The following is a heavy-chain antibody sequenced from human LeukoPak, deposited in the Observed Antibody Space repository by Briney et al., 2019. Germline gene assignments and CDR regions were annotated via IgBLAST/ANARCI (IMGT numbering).Heavy chain of an antibody. J-gene: IGHJ4*02. CDR1: GYSFTSYW. CDR2: IYPGDSDT. V-gene: IGHV5-51*01. CDR3: ASSPEDGWLQLRY. Sequence: GESLKISCKGSGYSFTSYWIGWVRQMPGKGLEWMGIIYPGDSDTRYSPSFQGQVTISANKSISTAYLQWSSLKASDTAMYYCASSPEDGWLQLRYWGQGTLVTVSS. D-gene: IGHD5-24*01.